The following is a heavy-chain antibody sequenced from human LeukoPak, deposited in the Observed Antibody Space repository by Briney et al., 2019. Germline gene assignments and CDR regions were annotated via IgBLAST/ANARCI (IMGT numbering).Heavy chain of an antibody. V-gene: IGHV3-7*01. CDR1: GFTFSSYW. CDR3: ARDTLLGVVISPEYYMDV. D-gene: IGHD3-3*01. J-gene: IGHJ6*03. Sequence: GGSLRLSCAASGFTFSSYWMSWVRQAPGKGLEWVANIKQDGSVKYYVDSVKGRFTISRDNAKNSLYLQMNSLRAEDTAVYYCARDTLLGVVISPEYYMDVWGKGTKVTVSS. CDR2: IKQDGSVK.